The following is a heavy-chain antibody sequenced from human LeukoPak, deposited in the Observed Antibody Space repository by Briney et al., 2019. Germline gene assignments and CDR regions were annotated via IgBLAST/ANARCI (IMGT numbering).Heavy chain of an antibody. V-gene: IGHV3-7*01. Sequence: PGGSLRLSCAASGFSFSSYWMSWVRQAPGKGLEWVANIKQDGREKYYVDSVKGRFTISRDSAKNSLYLQMNSLRAEDTAVYYCARDFGSSSSFDYWGQGTLVTVSS. D-gene: IGHD6-13*01. J-gene: IGHJ4*02. CDR1: GFSFSSYW. CDR3: ARDFGSSSSFDY. CDR2: IKQDGREK.